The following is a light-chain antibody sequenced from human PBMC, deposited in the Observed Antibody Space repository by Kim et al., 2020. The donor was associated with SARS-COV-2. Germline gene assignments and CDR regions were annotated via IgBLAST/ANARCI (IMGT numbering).Light chain of an antibody. J-gene: IGLJ3*02. V-gene: IGLV3-1*01. CDR1: KLGDKY. CDR3: QAWDSSTAV. Sequence: SYELTQPPSVSVSPGQTASITCSGDKLGDKYACWYQQKPGQSPVLVIYQDSKRPAGIPERFSGSNSGNTATLTISGTQAMDEADYYCQAWDSSTAVFGGATQLPVL. CDR2: QDS.